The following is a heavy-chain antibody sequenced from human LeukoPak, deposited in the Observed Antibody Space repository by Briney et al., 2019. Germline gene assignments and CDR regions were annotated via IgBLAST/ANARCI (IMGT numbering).Heavy chain of an antibody. CDR2: INHSGST. J-gene: IGHJ1*01. V-gene: IGHV4-34*01. CDR3: ARGPVVGDLTHARCFQH. D-gene: IGHD2-2*01. Sequence: KPSETLSLTCAVYGGPFSGYYWSWVRQPPGEGVEWVGGINHSGSTNYNPSLKSRVTISVDTSKNQFSLKLSSVTAADTAVYYCARGPVVGDLTHARCFQHWGQGTLVTVSS. CDR1: GGPFSGYY.